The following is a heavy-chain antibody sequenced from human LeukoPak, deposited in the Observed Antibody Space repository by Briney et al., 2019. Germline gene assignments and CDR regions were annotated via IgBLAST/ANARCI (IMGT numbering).Heavy chain of an antibody. Sequence: SHTLSLICSVSVGFIFSNTYYWSWIRQPPGKGLEWIGSIYYIGLTNYNLSLQNRVPVSVDPSKNQVSMRLTSVTAADTAIYYCAGSPENCSGGNCYRFDHWGQGTLVTVSS. CDR3: AGSPENCSGGNCYRFDH. CDR1: VGFIFSNTYY. J-gene: IGHJ4*02. V-gene: IGHV4-61*05. CDR2: IYYIGLT. D-gene: IGHD2-15*01.